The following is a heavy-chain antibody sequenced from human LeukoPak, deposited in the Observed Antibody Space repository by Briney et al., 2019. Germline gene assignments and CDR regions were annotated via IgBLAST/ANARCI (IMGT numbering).Heavy chain of an antibody. D-gene: IGHD3-22*01. Sequence: PSQTLSLTCTVSGGSISRGASDWGWIRQHPKRGLEWVGYINHSGSTYYNPSLGSRVTMSVDTSKNQFSLKLSSVTAADSAVYYCARAARQGFTMIVVPFFYFDLWGRGILVTVSS. CDR3: ARAARQGFTMIVVPFFYFDL. CDR1: GGSISRGASD. CDR2: INHSGST. V-gene: IGHV4-31*03. J-gene: IGHJ2*01.